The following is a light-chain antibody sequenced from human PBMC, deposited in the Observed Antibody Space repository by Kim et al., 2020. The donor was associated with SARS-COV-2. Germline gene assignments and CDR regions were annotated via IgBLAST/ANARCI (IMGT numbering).Light chain of an antibody. CDR1: GSDIGTYNY. CDR2: DVS. CDR3: SSYSSSSIYVV. Sequence: QSALTQPASMSGSPGQSITISCTGTGSDIGTYNYVSWYQRHPGQAPKLIIFDVSNRPSGVSNRFSGSKSANTASLTISGLQAEDEAHYYCSSYSSSSIYVVFGGGTKLTVL. V-gene: IGLV2-14*03. J-gene: IGLJ2*01.